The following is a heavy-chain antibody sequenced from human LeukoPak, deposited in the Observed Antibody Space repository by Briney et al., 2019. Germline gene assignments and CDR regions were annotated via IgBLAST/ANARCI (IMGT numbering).Heavy chain of an antibody. D-gene: IGHD5-12*01. J-gene: IGHJ4*02. Sequence: PGGSLRLSCAASGFSFSGYGMHWVRQAPGKGLEWVSAISGSGGSTYYVDSVKGRFTISRDNSKNTLYLQMNSLRAEDTAVYYCVKGSPLATGYLDYWGQGTLVTVSS. V-gene: IGHV3-23*01. CDR2: ISGSGGST. CDR3: VKGSPLATGYLDY. CDR1: GFSFSGYG.